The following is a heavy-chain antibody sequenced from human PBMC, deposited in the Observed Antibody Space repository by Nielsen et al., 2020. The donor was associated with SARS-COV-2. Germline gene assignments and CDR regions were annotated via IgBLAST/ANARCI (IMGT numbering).Heavy chain of an antibody. CDR2: IYYSGST. V-gene: IGHV4-59*01. CDR3: ARAYSSSWYTINNWFDP. D-gene: IGHD6-13*01. Sequence: SETLSLTCTVSGGSISSYYWSWIRQPPGKGLEWIGYIYYSGSTNYNPSLKSRVTISVDTSKNQFSLKLSSVTAADTAVYYCARAYSSSWYTINNWFDPWGQGTLVTVSS. J-gene: IGHJ5*02. CDR1: GGSISSYY.